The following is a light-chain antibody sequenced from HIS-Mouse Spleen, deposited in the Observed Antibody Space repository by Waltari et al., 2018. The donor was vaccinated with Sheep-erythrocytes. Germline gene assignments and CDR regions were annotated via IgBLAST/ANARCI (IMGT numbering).Light chain of an antibody. CDR3: AAWDDSLNGYV. CDR2: SNN. J-gene: IGLJ1*01. V-gene: IGLV1-44*01. CDR1: SSNIGSNT. Sequence: QSVLTQPPSASGTPGQRVTISCSGSSSNIGSNTVNWYQQPPGTAPKLLIYSNNRRPSWFPDRCSGSKSGTSASLAISGLQSEDEADYYCAAWDDSLNGYVFGTGTKVTVL.